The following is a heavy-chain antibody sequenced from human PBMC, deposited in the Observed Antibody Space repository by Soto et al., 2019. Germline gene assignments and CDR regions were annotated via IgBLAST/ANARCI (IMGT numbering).Heavy chain of an antibody. V-gene: IGHV1-69*06. Sequence: QVQLVQSGADVTKPGSSVKVSCKASGGTFSSYAISWVRQAHGQGLEWMGGIIPIFGTTNYARRFQGRVTITADKSTSTADMELRRLISEDTAVYYCARGTRSGSYYYYGLDVWGQGTTVTVSS. CDR3: ARGTRSGSYYYYGLDV. CDR1: GGTFSSYA. J-gene: IGHJ6*02. D-gene: IGHD1-26*01. CDR2: IIPIFGTT.